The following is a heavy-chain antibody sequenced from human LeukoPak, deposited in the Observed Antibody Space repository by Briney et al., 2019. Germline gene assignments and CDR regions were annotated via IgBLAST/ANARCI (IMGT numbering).Heavy chain of an antibody. CDR3: AKDRGYYDTSGYLI. V-gene: IGHV3-23*01. Sequence: GESLRLSCAASGFTFSSYGMIWVRQAPGKGLEWVSTITNSGDSTYYTDSVKGRFTISRDDSRNTLYLQMNSLRAEDTAVYYCAKDRGYYDTSGYLIWGQGTLVTFSS. D-gene: IGHD3-22*01. CDR2: ITNSGDST. J-gene: IGHJ4*02. CDR1: GFTFSSYG.